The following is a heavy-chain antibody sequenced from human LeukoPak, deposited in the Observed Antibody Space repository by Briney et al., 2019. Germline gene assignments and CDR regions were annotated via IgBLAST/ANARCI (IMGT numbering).Heavy chain of an antibody. J-gene: IGHJ3*01. V-gene: IGHV4-4*09. CDR1: GDSFSSYY. CDR3: ARNIWGLDL. Sequence: PSETLSLTCTVSGDSFSSYYWSWVRQPPGKGLEWIGNIYPSGPTNYNPAPKSRVTISADTTKNHFSLKMSSVTAADTAVYYCARNIWGLDLWGQGTMVTVSS. CDR2: IYPSGPT. D-gene: IGHD2-21*01.